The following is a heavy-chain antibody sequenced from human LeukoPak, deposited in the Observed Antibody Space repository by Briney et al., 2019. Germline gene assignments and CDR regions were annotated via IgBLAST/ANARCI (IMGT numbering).Heavy chain of an antibody. J-gene: IGHJ4*02. CDR3: ARENYSSSPSFFDY. D-gene: IGHD6-6*01. V-gene: IGHV4-59*01. CDR2: IHYRRGT. CDR1: GGSISSYY. Sequence: SETLSLTCTVSGGSISSYYWSWVRQPPGKGLEWIGYIHYRRGTNSIPSLKSRVAISVDASKNQFSLRLSSVTAADTAVYHCARENYSSSPSFFDYWGQGTLVTVSS.